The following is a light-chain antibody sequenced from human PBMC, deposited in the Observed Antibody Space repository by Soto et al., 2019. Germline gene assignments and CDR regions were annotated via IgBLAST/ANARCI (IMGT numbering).Light chain of an antibody. Sequence: EIVLTQSPGTLSLSPGERATLSCRASQSVSSSYLAWYEQKPGQAPRLLIYGASNSATGIPDRFSGSGSGTDFTLTISRLEPEDFAVYYCQQYGSSPPWYTFGQGTKLEIK. CDR2: GAS. CDR3: QQYGSSPPWYT. J-gene: IGKJ2*01. CDR1: QSVSSSY. V-gene: IGKV3-20*01.